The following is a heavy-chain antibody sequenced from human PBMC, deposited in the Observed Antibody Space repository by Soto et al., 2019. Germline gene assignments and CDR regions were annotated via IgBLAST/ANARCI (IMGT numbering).Heavy chain of an antibody. D-gene: IGHD2-15*01. Sequence: GGSLRLSCAASGFTFSSYWMHWVRQAPGKGLVWVSRINSDGSSTSYADSVKGRFTISRDNAKNTLYLQMNSLRAEDAAVYYCARDRGGDCSGGSCYYYYYGMDVWGQGTTVTVSS. CDR1: GFTFSSYW. V-gene: IGHV3-74*01. CDR2: INSDGSST. CDR3: ARDRGGDCSGGSCYYYYYGMDV. J-gene: IGHJ6*02.